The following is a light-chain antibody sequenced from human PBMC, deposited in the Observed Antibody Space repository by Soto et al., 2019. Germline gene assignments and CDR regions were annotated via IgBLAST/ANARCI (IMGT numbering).Light chain of an antibody. Sequence: SYELTQPPSVSVAPGQTARITCGGNNIGTKSVHWYQQKPRQAPVLVVYDDSDRPSGIPERFSGSNSGNTATLTISRVEAGDEADYYCQVWDSSSDHYVFGTGTKVTVL. CDR2: DDS. V-gene: IGLV3-21*02. CDR3: QVWDSSSDHYV. J-gene: IGLJ1*01. CDR1: NIGTKS.